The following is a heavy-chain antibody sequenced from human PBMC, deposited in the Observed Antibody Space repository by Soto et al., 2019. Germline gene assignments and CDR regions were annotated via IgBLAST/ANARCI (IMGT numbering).Heavy chain of an antibody. CDR1: GFTFSSYG. J-gene: IGHJ6*02. CDR2: ISYDGSNK. V-gene: IGHV3-30*18. D-gene: IGHD2-2*01. CDR3: AKVSVSAALAYYYYGMDV. Sequence: QVQLVESGGGVVQPGRSLRLSCAASGFTFSSYGMHWVRQAPGKGLEWVALISYDGSNKYYAHSVKGRFTISRDNSKNALYGQMNGLIAKETDVYYCAKVSVSAALAYYYYGMDVWGQGTTVTVSS.